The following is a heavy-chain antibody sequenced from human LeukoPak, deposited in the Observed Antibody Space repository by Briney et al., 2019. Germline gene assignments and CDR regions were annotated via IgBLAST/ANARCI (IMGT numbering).Heavy chain of an antibody. CDR2: IYYSGST. D-gene: IGHD1-26*01. V-gene: IGHV4-59*08. CDR1: RGSIIRYY. J-gene: IGHJ4*02. Sequence: SETLSLTCTDPRGSIIRYYWRWIRQPPGKGLEWIGYIYYSGSTNYNPSLKSRVTILVDTSKNQFSLKLSSVTAADTAVYYCAIHYMDVAGAGLDYCDYWGQGTLVTVSS. CDR3: AIHYMDVAGAGLDYCDY.